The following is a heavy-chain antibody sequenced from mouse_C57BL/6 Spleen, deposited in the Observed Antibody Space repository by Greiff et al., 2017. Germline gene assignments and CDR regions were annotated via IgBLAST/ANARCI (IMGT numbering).Heavy chain of an antibody. V-gene: IGHV1-81*01. Sequence: LVESGAELARPGASVKLSCKASGYTFTSYGISWVKQRPGQGLEWIGEIYPRSGNTYYNEKFKGKATMTAYKSSSTAYMELRSLTSEDSADYFGAKELRDYAMGYWGQGTSVTVSA. CDR2: IYPRSGNT. CDR3: AKELRDYAMGY. CDR1: GYTFTSYG. D-gene: IGHD4-1*01. J-gene: IGHJ4*01.